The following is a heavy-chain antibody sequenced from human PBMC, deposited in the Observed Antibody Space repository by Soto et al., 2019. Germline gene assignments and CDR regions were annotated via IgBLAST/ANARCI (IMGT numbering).Heavy chain of an antibody. V-gene: IGHV3-23*01. J-gene: IGHJ4*02. CDR2: NSGSGGSA. Sequence: GGSLRLSCTASGFTFSTYAMRWVRHAPGKGLEWVPSNSGSGGSAYYADSVKGRFTISRDNSKNTLHLQMNSLRAEDTAVYYCAKDPYDWNYYYFDFWGQETLGTVAS. CDR3: AKDPYDWNYYYFDF. CDR1: GFTFSTYA. D-gene: IGHD1-7*01.